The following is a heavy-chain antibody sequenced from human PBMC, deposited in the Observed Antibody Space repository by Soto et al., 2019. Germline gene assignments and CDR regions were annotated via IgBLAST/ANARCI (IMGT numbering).Heavy chain of an antibody. CDR2: ISYDGSNK. D-gene: IGHD2-15*01. Sequence: LRLSCAASGFTFSSYAMEWVRQAPGRGLEWVAVISYDGSNKYYADSVKGRFTISRDNSKNTQYLQMNSLRAEDSAVYYCARDRVGGPYYYYGMDVWGRGTTVTVSS. CDR1: GFTFSSYA. J-gene: IGHJ6*02. CDR3: ARDRVGGPYYYYGMDV. V-gene: IGHV3-30-3*01.